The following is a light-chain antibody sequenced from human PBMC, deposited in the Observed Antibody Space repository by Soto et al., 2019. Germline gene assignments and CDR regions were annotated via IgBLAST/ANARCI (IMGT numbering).Light chain of an antibody. CDR1: TSDIGGYDY. Sequence: QSVLTQPPSASGSPGQSVAISCIGTTSDIGGYDYVSWYQQHPGKAPKLMIYEVNKRPSGVPDRFSGSKSGNTASLTVSGLQAEDEADYYCSSHGGNSPYVFGTGTKLTVL. CDR3: SSHGGNSPYV. CDR2: EVN. V-gene: IGLV2-8*01. J-gene: IGLJ1*01.